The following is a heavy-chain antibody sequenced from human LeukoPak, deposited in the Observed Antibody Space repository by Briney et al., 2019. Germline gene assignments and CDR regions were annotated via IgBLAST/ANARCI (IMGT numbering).Heavy chain of an antibody. CDR2: ISAYNGNT. D-gene: IGHD3-3*01. V-gene: IGHV1-18*01. Sequence: ASVKVSCKASGYTFTSYGISWVRQAPGQGLEWMGWISAYNGNTNYAQKLQGRVTMTTDTSTSTAYMELRSLRSDDTAVYYCARGQLYYDFWSGYRDWYYFDYWGQGTLVTVSS. CDR3: ARGQLYYDFWSGYRDWYYFDY. J-gene: IGHJ4*02. CDR1: GYTFTSYG.